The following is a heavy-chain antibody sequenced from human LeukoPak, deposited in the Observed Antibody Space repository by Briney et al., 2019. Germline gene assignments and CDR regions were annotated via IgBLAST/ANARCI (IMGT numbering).Heavy chain of an antibody. J-gene: IGHJ4*02. CDR3: AREIVVVPAAMQGYFDY. V-gene: IGHV1-69*13. Sequence: SVKVSCKASGGTFSSYAISWVRQDPGQGLEWMGGIIPIFGTANYAQKFQGRVTITADESTSTAYMELSSLRSEDTAVYYCAREIVVVPAAMQGYFDYWGQGTLVTVSS. CDR1: GGTFSSYA. D-gene: IGHD2-2*01. CDR2: IIPIFGTA.